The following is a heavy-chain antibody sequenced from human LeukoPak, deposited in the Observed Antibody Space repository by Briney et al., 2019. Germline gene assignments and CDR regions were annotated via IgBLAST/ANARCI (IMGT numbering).Heavy chain of an antibody. CDR1: GFTFSTYW. V-gene: IGHV3-30-3*01. CDR2: ILSDGSNN. Sequence: GGSLRLSCAASGFTFSTYWMHWVRQAPGKGLEWVAVILSDGSNNYYADSVKGRFTISRDNSKNTLYLQVNSLRAEDTAVYYCARDRYSSGWYGDFDCWGQGTLVTVSS. D-gene: IGHD6-19*01. J-gene: IGHJ4*02. CDR3: ARDRYSSGWYGDFDC.